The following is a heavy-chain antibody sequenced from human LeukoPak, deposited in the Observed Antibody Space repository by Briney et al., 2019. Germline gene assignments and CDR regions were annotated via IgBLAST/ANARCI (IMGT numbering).Heavy chain of an antibody. V-gene: IGHV4-38-2*01. CDR1: GYSISSGCY. Sequence: PSETLSLTCAVSGYSISSGCYWGWIRQPPGKGLEWIGSIYHSGSTYYNPSLKSRVTISVDTSKNQFSLKLSSATAADTAVYYCASPNFDYWGQGTLVTVSS. J-gene: IGHJ4*02. D-gene: IGHD2-8*01. CDR2: IYHSGST. CDR3: ASPNFDY.